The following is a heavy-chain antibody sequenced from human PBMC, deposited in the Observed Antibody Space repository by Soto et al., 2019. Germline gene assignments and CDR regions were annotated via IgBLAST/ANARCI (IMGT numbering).Heavy chain of an antibody. Sequence: EVQLVESGGGLVQPGGSLRLSCTASGFTFNSYWMHWVHQAPGKGLVWVSRISSDGSRISYEDTVKGRFTISRDNAGNTLYLQMRSLRAEDTAVYYCARSCSTAGSCYGRFDSWGLGTLVTVSS. CDR3: ARSCSTAGSCYGRFDS. CDR1: GFTFNSYW. CDR2: ISSDGSRI. V-gene: IGHV3-74*03. D-gene: IGHD2-15*01. J-gene: IGHJ5*01.